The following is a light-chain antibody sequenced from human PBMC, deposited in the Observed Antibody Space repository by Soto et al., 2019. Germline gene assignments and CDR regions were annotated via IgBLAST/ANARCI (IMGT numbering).Light chain of an antibody. CDR3: QHNGTSRVT. V-gene: IGKV3-20*01. CDR1: QSVSNTR. J-gene: IGKJ3*01. Sequence: EIVLTQSPDTLSLSPGERATLSCRASQSVSNTRLAWYQQRPGQAPSLLIYGAFSRATGVPDRFSGSGSGTDFTLTISRLEPEDFAVYSCQHNGTSRVTFGPGTKVDVK. CDR2: GAF.